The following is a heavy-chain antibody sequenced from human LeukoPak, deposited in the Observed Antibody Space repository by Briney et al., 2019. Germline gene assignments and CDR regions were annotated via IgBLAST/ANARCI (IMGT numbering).Heavy chain of an antibody. CDR1: GGSISSGGYY. V-gene: IGHV4-31*03. J-gene: IGHJ4*02. Sequence: SEPLSLTCTVSGGSISSGGYYWSWIRQHPGRGLEWIGYIYYSGSTYYNPSLKSRVTISVDTSKNQFSLKLSSVTAADTAVYYCARACVTTFTNTYFDYWGQGTLVTVSS. CDR2: IYYSGST. D-gene: IGHD4-17*01. CDR3: ARACVTTFTNTYFDY.